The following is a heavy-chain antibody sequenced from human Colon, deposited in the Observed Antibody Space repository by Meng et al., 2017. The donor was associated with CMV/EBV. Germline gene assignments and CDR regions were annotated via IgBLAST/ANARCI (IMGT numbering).Heavy chain of an antibody. CDR3: AKPKVGSTVYYYGLEV. Sequence: GESLKISCVASGVTFSDYAMSWVRQAPGKGLEWVASISGSGAKTDFADSAKGRFSVSRDNSKNTLYLQMNSLRGEDTAVYYCAKPKVGSTVYYYGLEVWGQGTTVTVSS. CDR1: GVTFSDYA. D-gene: IGHD5/OR15-5a*01. J-gene: IGHJ6*02. V-gene: IGHV3-23*01. CDR2: ISGSGAKT.